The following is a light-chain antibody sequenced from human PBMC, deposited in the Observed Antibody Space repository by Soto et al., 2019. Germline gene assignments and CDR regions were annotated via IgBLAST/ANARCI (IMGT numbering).Light chain of an antibody. V-gene: IGKV3-11*01. J-gene: IGKJ2*01. CDR2: NAS. CDR3: QQYSNWLYT. CDR1: QSVSSN. Sequence: EIVLTQSPATLSLSPGERATLSCRASQSVSSNLAWYQKKPGQAPRLLIFNASNRAPDIPPRFSGSGSGTDFTLTISSLEPADSAVYYCQQYSNWLYTFGQGTKLEIK.